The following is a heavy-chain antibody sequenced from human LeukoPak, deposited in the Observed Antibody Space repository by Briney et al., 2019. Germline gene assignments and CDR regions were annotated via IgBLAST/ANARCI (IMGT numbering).Heavy chain of an antibody. J-gene: IGHJ4*02. CDR1: GFTFSSYS. CDR3: AKAVSDFWSALDS. D-gene: IGHD3-3*01. V-gene: IGHV3-23*01. CDR2: VGGSAGGT. Sequence: GGSLRLSCAASGFTFSSYSMNWVRQAPGKGLEWVSGVGGSAGGTYYSDSVRGRFSISRDNSKNTLYLQMNSLRAEDTAIYYCAKAVSDFWSALDSWGQGTLVTVSS.